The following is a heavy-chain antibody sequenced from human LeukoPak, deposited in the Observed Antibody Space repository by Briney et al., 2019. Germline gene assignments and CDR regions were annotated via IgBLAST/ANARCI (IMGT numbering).Heavy chain of an antibody. CDR2: ISGSAYST. J-gene: IGHJ3*02. D-gene: IGHD2-2*02. CDR1: RFTFSNFA. V-gene: IGHV3-23*01. Sequence: GGSLRLSCAASRFTFSNFAMSWVRQAPGKGLEWVSTISGSAYSTYYADSVKGRFTISRDNSKNALFLQMNSLRAEDTAVYYCARDGWSLYCSITSCYNGAFDIWGQGTMVTVSS. CDR3: ARDGWSLYCSITSCYNGAFDI.